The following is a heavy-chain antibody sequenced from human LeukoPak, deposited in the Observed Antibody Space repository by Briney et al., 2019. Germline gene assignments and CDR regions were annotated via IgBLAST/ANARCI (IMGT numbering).Heavy chain of an antibody. CDR1: GFTFSDYY. D-gene: IGHD3-22*01. Sequence: PGGSLRLSCAASGFTFSDYYMSWIRQAPGKGLEWVSYISSSSSTIYYADSVKGRFTISRDNAKNSLYLQLNSLRAEDTAVYYCARSRHSYDSTGFPHYWGQGTLVTVSS. CDR2: ISSSSSTI. J-gene: IGHJ4*02. V-gene: IGHV3-11*04. CDR3: ARSRHSYDSTGFPHY.